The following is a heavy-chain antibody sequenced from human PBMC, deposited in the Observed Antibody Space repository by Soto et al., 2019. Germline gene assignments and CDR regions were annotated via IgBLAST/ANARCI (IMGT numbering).Heavy chain of an antibody. Sequence: QVQLQQCGAGLLRPSETLSLTCAFAGGSFDDFYWSWVRQSPGKGLEWVGEISHAGGTTYSPSIANRFSISVDTYKNQFSLQLRSVTAANTGLYYCARGQLVWYGDLTPYHRDMDVWGQGTTVTVSS. J-gene: IGHJ6*02. CDR3: ARGQLVWYGDLTPYHRDMDV. D-gene: IGHD3-10*01. V-gene: IGHV4-34*02. CDR1: GGSFDDFY. CDR2: ISHAGGT.